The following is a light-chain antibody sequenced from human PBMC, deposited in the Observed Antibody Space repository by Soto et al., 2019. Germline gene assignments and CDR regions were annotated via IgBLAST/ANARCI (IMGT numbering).Light chain of an antibody. CDR2: DVS. CDR1: SSDVGGYNY. Sequence: QSVLTQPASVSGSPGQSITISCTGTSSDVGGYNYVSWYQQHPGKAPKLMIYDVSNRPSGVSNRFSGSKSGNTASLTIAGLQAEDEADYYCSSYTISSTLVFGTGTKRTVL. CDR3: SSYTISSTLV. V-gene: IGLV2-14*01. J-gene: IGLJ1*01.